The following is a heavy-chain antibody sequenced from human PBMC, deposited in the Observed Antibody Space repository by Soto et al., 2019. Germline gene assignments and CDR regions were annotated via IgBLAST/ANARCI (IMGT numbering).Heavy chain of an antibody. V-gene: IGHV1-8*01. CDR3: VRGGFLSHVHVIIAPATLGFEP. J-gene: IGHJ5*02. CDR1: GYTFTPYD. D-gene: IGHD2-2*01. CDR2: MNTNRPNT. Sequence: QVQLMQSGAEVKKPGASVKVSCKASGYTFTPYDINWVRQAPGQGLECMGWMNTNRPNTGYAEKSPGRVTMTRDTSISTAYMDLSSLRYDDTAVYYCVRGGFLSHVHVIIAPATLGFEPWGQGTVVTVSS.